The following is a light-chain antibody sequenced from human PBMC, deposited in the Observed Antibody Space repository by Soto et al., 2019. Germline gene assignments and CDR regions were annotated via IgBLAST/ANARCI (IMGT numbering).Light chain of an antibody. J-gene: IGLJ2*01. CDR1: SSDVGGYNS. CDR3: SSYSSSSTL. V-gene: IGLV2-14*01. Sequence: QSVLTQPASVSGPPGQSITISCTGTSSDVGGYNSVSWYQHHPDKAPRLMIYEVSLRPSTVSSRFSGSKSGNTASLTISGLQAEDEADYYCSSYSSSSTLFGGGTKVTVL. CDR2: EVS.